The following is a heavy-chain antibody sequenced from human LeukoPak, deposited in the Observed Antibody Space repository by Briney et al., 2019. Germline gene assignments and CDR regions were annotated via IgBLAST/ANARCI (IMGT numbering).Heavy chain of an antibody. D-gene: IGHD6-19*01. V-gene: IGHV3-7*03. J-gene: IGHJ3*02. CDR1: GFTFSNYW. Sequence: VGSLRLSCVASGFTFSNYWLSWVRQAPRKGLEWVINISQDGSGKNYADSVEGRFTISRDNAKNSLYLQMNSLRAEDTAVYYCARGMSSGRYAVDIWGQGTMVTVSS. CDR2: ISQDGSGK. CDR3: ARGMSSGRYAVDI.